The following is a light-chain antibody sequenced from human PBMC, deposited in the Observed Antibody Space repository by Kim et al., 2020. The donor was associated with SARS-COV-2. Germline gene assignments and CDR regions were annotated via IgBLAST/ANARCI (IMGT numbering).Light chain of an antibody. CDR3: QSYDSSNHVI. V-gene: IGLV6-57*04. J-gene: IGLJ2*01. CDR2: EDN. Sequence: NFMLTQPHSVSESPGKTVTLSYTRSSGSIASNYVQWYQQRPGSAPTTVIYEDNQRPSGVPDRVSGSIDRSSNSATLTISGLKTEDEADYYCQSYDSSNHVIFGGGTQLTVL. CDR1: SGSIASNY.